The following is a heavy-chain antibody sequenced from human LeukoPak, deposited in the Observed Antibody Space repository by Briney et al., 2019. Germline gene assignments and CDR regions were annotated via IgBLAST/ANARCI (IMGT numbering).Heavy chain of an antibody. CDR2: IRSKAYGGTT. J-gene: IGHJ4*02. D-gene: IGHD3-9*01. Sequence: PGGSLRLSCTASGFTFGDYAMSWVRQAPGKGLEWVGFIRSKAYGGTTEYAASVKGRFTISRDDSKSIAYLQMNSLKTEDTAVYYCTRVTGGYDILTGYSLYWGQGTLVTVSS. V-gene: IGHV3-49*04. CDR3: TRVTGGYDILTGYSLY. CDR1: GFTFGDYA.